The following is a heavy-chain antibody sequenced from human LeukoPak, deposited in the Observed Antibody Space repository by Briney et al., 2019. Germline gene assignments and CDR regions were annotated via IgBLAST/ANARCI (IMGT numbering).Heavy chain of an antibody. J-gene: IGHJ3*02. CDR2: ISSSSSYI. CDR1: GFTFSSYS. V-gene: IGHV3-21*01. Sequence: GGSLRLSCAASGFTFSSYSMNWVRQAPGKGLEWVSSISSSSSYIYYADSVKGRFTISRDNAKNSLYLQMNSLRAEDTAVYYCARETYYYDSSGQHDAFDIWGQGTMVTVSS. D-gene: IGHD3-22*01. CDR3: ARETYYYDSSGQHDAFDI.